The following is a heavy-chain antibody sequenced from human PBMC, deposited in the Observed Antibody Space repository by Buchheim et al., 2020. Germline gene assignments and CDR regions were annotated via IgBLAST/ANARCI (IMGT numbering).Heavy chain of an antibody. CDR1: GGSISSNYW. CDR2: IYHSGST. J-gene: IGHJ6*02. CDR3: SRIPYYYYYGLDV. Sequence: QVQLQESGPGLVKPSGTLSLTCDVSGGSISSNYWWSWVRQPPGMGLEWIGEIYHSGSTNYNPSPKSRVTISVDKSKNKFSLKLTSVTAADTAVYYCSRIPYYYYYGLDVWGQGTT. D-gene: IGHD2-21*01. V-gene: IGHV4-4*02.